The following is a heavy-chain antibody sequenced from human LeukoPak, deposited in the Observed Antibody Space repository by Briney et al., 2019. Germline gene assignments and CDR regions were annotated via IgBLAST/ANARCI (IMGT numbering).Heavy chain of an antibody. J-gene: IGHJ6*02. CDR2: IIPILGIA. Sequence: SVKVSCKASGYTFSSYYMHWVRQAPGQGLEWMGRIIPILGIANYAQKFQGRVTITADKSTSTAYMELSSLRSEDTAAYYCARDPMDVWGQGTTVTVSS. CDR3: ARDPMDV. CDR1: GYTFSSYY. V-gene: IGHV1-69*04.